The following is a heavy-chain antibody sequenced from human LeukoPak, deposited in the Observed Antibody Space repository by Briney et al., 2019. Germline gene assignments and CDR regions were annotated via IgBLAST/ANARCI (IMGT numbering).Heavy chain of an antibody. CDR3: AKSGGYGLIDY. CDR2: ISYSGTT. Sequence: SETLSLTCTVSSASITSSPYFWGWIRQSPGTGLEWIGSISYSGTTYYNPSLKSRVTISVDTSKNQFSLKLNSVTAADTAMYYCAKSGGYGLIDYWGQGTRVTVSS. J-gene: IGHJ4*02. CDR1: SASITSSPYF. V-gene: IGHV4-39*01. D-gene: IGHD1-26*01.